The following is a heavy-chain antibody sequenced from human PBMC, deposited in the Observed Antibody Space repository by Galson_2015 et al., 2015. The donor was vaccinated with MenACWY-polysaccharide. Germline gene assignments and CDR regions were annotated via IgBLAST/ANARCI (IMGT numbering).Heavy chain of an antibody. Sequence: SLRLSCAASGFTFGNAWMNWVRQAPGKGLEWVGRIKSKVDGGTTDYAAFTKGRFTVSRDDSRNTFYMQMNSLKSEDTAVYYCATGGLGLDYWGQGTLVTVSS. D-gene: IGHD3-16*01. V-gene: IGHV3-15*01. CDR1: GFTFGNAW. CDR2: IKSKVDGGTT. J-gene: IGHJ4*02. CDR3: ATGGLGLDY.